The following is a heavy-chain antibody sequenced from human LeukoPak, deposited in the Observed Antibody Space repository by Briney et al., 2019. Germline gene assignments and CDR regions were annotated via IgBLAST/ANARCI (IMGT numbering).Heavy chain of an antibody. V-gene: IGHV4-59*12. CDR1: GGSISSYY. CDR2: IHYSGST. J-gene: IGHJ3*02. Sequence: SETLSLTCTVSGGSISSYYWSWIRQPPGKGLEWIGYIHYSGSTNYNPSLKSRVTISVDTSKNQFSLKLSSVTAADTAVYYCARFRDIVVVVAAYQRHDAFDIWGQGTMVTVSS. D-gene: IGHD2-15*01. CDR3: ARFRDIVVVVAAYQRHDAFDI.